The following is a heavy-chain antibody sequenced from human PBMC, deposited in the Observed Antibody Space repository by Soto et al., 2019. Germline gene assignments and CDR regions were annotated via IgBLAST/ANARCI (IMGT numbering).Heavy chain of an antibody. V-gene: IGHV3-23*01. CDR2: ISGSGGST. D-gene: IGHD2-15*01. CDR3: AKAIGDIVVVVAAPAQDYYSYGMDV. J-gene: IGHJ6*02. Sequence: PGGSLRLSCAASGFTFSSYAMSWVRQAPGKGLEWVSAISGSGGSTYYADSVKGRFTISRDNSKNTLYLQMNSLRAEDTAVYYCAKAIGDIVVVVAAPAQDYYSYGMDVWGQGTTVTVSS. CDR1: GFTFSSYA.